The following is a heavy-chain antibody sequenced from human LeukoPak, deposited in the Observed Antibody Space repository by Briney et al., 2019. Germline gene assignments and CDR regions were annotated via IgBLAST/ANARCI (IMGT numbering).Heavy chain of an antibody. CDR3: AKVAATGGWDYYMDV. CDR1: GFTFSSYE. CDR2: INWNSGSI. J-gene: IGHJ6*03. D-gene: IGHD6-19*01. Sequence: GGSLRLSCAASGFTFSSYEMNWVRQAPGKGLEWVSGINWNSGSIGYADSVKGRFTISRDNAKNSLYLQMNSLRAEDTALYYCAKVAATGGWDYYMDVWGKGTTVTISS. V-gene: IGHV3-9*01.